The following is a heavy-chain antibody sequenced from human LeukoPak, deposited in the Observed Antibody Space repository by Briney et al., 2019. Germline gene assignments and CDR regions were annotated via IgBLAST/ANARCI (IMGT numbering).Heavy chain of an antibody. CDR2: ISYDGRTK. CDR1: GYTFTSYY. J-gene: IGHJ4*02. D-gene: IGHD2-15*01. Sequence: SCKASGYTFTSYYMHWVRQAPGKGLEWVAVISYDGRTKSYADSVKGRFTISRDNAKNSLYLQMNSLRAEDTAVYYCARGYCSGGSCYMFDYWGQGTLVTVSS. CDR3: ARGYCSGGSCYMFDY. V-gene: IGHV3-33*05.